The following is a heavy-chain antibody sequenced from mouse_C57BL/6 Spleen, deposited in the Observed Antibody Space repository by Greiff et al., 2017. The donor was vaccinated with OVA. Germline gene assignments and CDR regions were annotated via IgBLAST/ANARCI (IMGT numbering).Heavy chain of an antibody. J-gene: IGHJ1*03. D-gene: IGHD2-1*01. CDR2: IDPNSGGT. Sequence: VQLQQPGAELVKPGASVKLSCKASGYTFTSYWMHWVKQRPGRGLEWIVRIDPNSGGTKYNEKFKSKATLTVDKPSSTAYMQLSSLTSEDSAVYYCARYGNWYFDVWGTGTTVTVSS. V-gene: IGHV1-72*01. CDR3: ARYGNWYFDV. CDR1: GYTFTSYW.